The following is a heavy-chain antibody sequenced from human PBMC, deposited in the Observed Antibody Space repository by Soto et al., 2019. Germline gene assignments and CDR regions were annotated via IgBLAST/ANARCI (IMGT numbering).Heavy chain of an antibody. CDR1: GFTFSSYA. Sequence: QVQLVESGGGVVQPGRSLRLSCAASGFTFSSYAMHWVRQAPGKGLERVAVISYDGSNKYYADSVKGRFTISRDNSKNTLYLQMNSLRAEDTAVYYCARESHWNHRFYYFDYWGQGTLVTVSS. J-gene: IGHJ4*02. D-gene: IGHD1-1*01. CDR2: ISYDGSNK. CDR3: ARESHWNHRFYYFDY. V-gene: IGHV3-30-3*01.